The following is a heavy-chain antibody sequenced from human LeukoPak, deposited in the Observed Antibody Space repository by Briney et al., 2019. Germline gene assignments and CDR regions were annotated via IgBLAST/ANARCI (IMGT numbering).Heavy chain of an antibody. D-gene: IGHD2-15*01. Sequence: PSETLSLTCTVSGGSISSSSYYWGWIRQPPGKGLEWIGSIYYSGSTYYNPSLKSRVTISVDTSKNQFSLKLSSVTAADTAVYYCARHPRYCSGGSCYFGYWGQGTLVTVSS. CDR2: IYYSGST. V-gene: IGHV4-39*01. CDR1: GGSISSSSYY. CDR3: ARHPRYCSGGSCYFGY. J-gene: IGHJ4*02.